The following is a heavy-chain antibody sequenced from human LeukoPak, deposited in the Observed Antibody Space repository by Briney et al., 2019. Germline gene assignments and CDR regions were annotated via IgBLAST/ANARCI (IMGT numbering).Heavy chain of an antibody. D-gene: IGHD1-1*01. Sequence: PSETLYLTCTVSGGPIRNSNYYWGWIRQPPGKGLEWIGTIYYSGSTYYNPSLKSRVTISVHTSKDQFSLKLSSVTAADTAVYYCARDLSGQMDVWGQGTTVTVSS. CDR2: IYYSGST. CDR1: GGPIRNSNYY. J-gene: IGHJ6*02. V-gene: IGHV4-39*07. CDR3: ARDLSGQMDV.